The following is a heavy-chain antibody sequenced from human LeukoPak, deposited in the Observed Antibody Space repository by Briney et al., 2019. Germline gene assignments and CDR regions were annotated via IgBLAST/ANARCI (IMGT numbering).Heavy chain of an antibody. J-gene: IGHJ4*02. D-gene: IGHD3-9*01. CDR2: ISSDSSYI. CDR1: GFTFSTYS. Sequence: GGSLRLSCAASGFTFSTYSINWVRQAPGKGLEWVSSISSDSSYIYYADSVKGRFTISRDNAKNSLYLQMNSLRAEDTAVYYCVRVLKLRYFDRQDYWGQGTLVTVSS. CDR3: VRVLKLRYFDRQDY. V-gene: IGHV3-21*01.